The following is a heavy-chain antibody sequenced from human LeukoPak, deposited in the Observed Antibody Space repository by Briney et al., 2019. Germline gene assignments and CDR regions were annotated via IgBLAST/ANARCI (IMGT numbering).Heavy chain of an antibody. CDR1: GFTFSSYG. Sequence: GGSLRLSCAASGFTFSSYGMHWVRQAPGKGLEWVAFIRYDGSNKYYADSVKGRFTISRDNSKNTLYVQMNSLRAEDTAVYYCARGLQQHDASDIWGQGTMVTVSS. CDR3: ARGLQQHDASDI. V-gene: IGHV3-30*02. D-gene: IGHD6-13*01. J-gene: IGHJ3*02. CDR2: IRYDGSNK.